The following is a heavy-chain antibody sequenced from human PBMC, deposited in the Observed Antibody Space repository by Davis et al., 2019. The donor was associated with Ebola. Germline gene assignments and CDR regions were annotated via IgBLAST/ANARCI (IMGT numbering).Heavy chain of an antibody. CDR2: ISAYNGNT. CDR3: ARGITMVRGVNWFDP. J-gene: IGHJ5*02. CDR1: GYTFTSYG. V-gene: IGHV1-18*01. Sequence: ASVKVSCKASGYTFTSYGISWVRQAPGQWLEWMGWISAYNGNTNYAQKLQGRVTMTTDTSTSTAYMELRSMRSEDTAVYYCARGITMVRGVNWFDPWGQGTLVTVSS. D-gene: IGHD3-10*01.